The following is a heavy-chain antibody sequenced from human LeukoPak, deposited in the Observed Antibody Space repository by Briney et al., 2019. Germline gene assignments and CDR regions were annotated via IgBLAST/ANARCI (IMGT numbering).Heavy chain of an antibody. V-gene: IGHV4-34*01. D-gene: IGHD3-10*01. Sequence: PSETLSLTCAVYGGSFSGYYWSWIRQPPGKGLEWIGEINHSGSTNYNPSLKSRVTISVDTSKNLFSLKLSSVTAADTAVYYCARRRRGSGNLFDYWGQGTLVTVSS. CDR3: ARRRRGSGNLFDY. CDR1: GGSFSGYY. CDR2: INHSGST. J-gene: IGHJ4*02.